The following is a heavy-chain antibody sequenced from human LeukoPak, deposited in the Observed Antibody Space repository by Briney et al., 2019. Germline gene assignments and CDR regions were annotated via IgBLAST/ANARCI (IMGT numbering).Heavy chain of an antibody. J-gene: IGHJ4*02. CDR3: AAGTAADF. CDR1: GFTFSSYE. Sequence: GGSLRLSCAASGFTFSSYEMNWVRQAPGKGLQWVSDISSSGTTIYYADSVKGRFTISRDNAKNSLYLQMNSPRLEDTAVYYCAAGTAADFWGQGTLVTVSS. V-gene: IGHV3-48*03. D-gene: IGHD6-13*01. CDR2: ISSSGTTI.